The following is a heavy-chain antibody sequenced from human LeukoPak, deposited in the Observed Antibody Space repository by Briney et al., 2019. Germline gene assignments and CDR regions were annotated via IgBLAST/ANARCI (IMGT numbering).Heavy chain of an antibody. CDR1: GFTVSSNY. CDR2: IYSGGST. J-gene: IGHJ4*02. D-gene: IGHD1-26*01. Sequence: GGSLRLSCAASGFTVSSNYMSWVRQAPGKGLEWVSVIYSGGSTYYADSVKGRFTISRDNSKNTLYLQMNSLRAEDTAVYYCASAGGSYRSTSIDYWGQGTLVTVSS. CDR3: ASAGGSYRSTSIDY. V-gene: IGHV3-66*01.